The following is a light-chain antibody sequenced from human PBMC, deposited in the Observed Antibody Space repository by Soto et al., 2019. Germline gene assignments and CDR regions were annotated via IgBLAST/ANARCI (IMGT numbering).Light chain of an antibody. Sequence: QSVLTQPPPVSEAPNQRVTLSCSGSRSNIGKNAVAWYQQYPGQAPKLIVFFDDLVPSGVSDRFSGSKSGTSASLAIADLQSDDEADYYCATWDDSLNAQIFGGGTKLTVL. J-gene: IGLJ2*01. V-gene: IGLV1-36*01. CDR3: ATWDDSLNAQI. CDR1: RSNIGKNA. CDR2: FDD.